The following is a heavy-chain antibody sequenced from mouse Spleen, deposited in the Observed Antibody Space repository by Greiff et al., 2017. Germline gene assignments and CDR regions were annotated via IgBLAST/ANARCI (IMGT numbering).Heavy chain of an antibody. Sequence: QVQLKESGAELARPGASVKLSCKASGYTFTSYGISWVKQRTGQGLEWIGEIYPRSGNTYYNEKFKGKATLTADKSSSTAYMELRSLTSEDSAVYFCARGSTGGYYFDYWGQGTTLTVSS. J-gene: IGHJ2*01. D-gene: IGHD2-1*01. CDR3: ARGSTGGYYFDY. CDR1: GYTFTSYG. CDR2: IYPRSGNT. V-gene: IGHV1-81*01.